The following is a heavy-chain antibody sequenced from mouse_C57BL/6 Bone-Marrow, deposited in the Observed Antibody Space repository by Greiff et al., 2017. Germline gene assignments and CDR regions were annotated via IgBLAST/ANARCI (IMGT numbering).Heavy chain of an antibody. CDR3: TTGYYGSSYSY. CDR1: GFNIKDDY. J-gene: IGHJ2*01. CDR2: IDPENGDT. Sequence: EVQLQQSGAELVRPGASVKLSCTASGFNIKDDYMHWVKQRPEQGLEWIGWIDPENGDTEYASQFQGKATITADTSSNTAYLQLSSLTSEDTAVYYCTTGYYGSSYSYWGQGTTLTVSS. V-gene: IGHV14-4*01. D-gene: IGHD1-1*01.